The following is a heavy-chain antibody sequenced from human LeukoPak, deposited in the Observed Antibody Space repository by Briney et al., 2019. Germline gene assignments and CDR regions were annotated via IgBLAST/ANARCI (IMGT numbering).Heavy chain of an antibody. Sequence: GSSAKVSCKASGGTFSSYAISWVRQAPGQGLEWMGRIIPILGIANYAQKFQGRVTITADKSTSTAYMELNSLRSEDTAVYYCARGHLSSSWDYWGQGTLVTVSS. CDR1: GGTFSSYA. CDR2: IIPILGIA. D-gene: IGHD6-13*01. V-gene: IGHV1-69*04. J-gene: IGHJ4*02. CDR3: ARGHLSSSWDY.